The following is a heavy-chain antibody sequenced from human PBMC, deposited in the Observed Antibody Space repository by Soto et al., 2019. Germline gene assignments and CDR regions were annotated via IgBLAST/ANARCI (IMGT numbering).Heavy chain of an antibody. V-gene: IGHV4-34*01. J-gene: IGHJ5*02. CDR2: INHSGST. D-gene: IGHD3-10*01. CDR3: ARRGMVRGRGVGP. CDR1: GGSFSGYY. Sequence: QVQLQQWGAGLLKPSETLSLTCAVYGGSFSGYYWSWIRQPPGKGLEWIGEINHSGSTNYNPSLKSRVTISVDTSKNQFSLKLSSVTAADTAVCYCARRGMVRGRGVGPWGQGTLVTVSS.